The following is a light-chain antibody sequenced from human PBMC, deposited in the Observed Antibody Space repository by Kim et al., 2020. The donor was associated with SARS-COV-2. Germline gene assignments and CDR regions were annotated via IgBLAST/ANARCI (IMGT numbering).Light chain of an antibody. CDR2: DAS. Sequence: ASVGDIVTITCQASQGISNYLNWYQQNPGEAPHLLIYDASHLETGGPARFSGSGFGTYFTLTISSLQPEDFSTYYCQQYDSLPLTFGGGTKADIK. V-gene: IGKV1-33*01. CDR1: QGISNY. CDR3: QQYDSLPLT. J-gene: IGKJ4*01.